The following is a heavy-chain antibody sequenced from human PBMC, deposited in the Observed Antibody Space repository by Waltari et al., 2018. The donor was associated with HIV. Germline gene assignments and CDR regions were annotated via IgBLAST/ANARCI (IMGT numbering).Heavy chain of an antibody. J-gene: IGHJ4*02. CDR2: ISGTGART. D-gene: IGHD5-12*01. Sequence: EVQLLESGGGLVQPGGSLRLSCAASGFTFSSFAMSWVRQAPGKGLEWVSAISGTGARTYYADSGKGRFTISRDNSKNTLYLQMNSLRADDTALYYCAKDLNGYDRFDYWGQGTLVTVSS. CDR1: GFTFSSFA. CDR3: AKDLNGYDRFDY. V-gene: IGHV3-23*01.